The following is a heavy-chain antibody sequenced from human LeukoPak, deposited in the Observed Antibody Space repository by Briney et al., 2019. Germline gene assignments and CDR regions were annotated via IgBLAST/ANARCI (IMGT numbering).Heavy chain of an antibody. CDR3: ARDLSGYDSLWDY. Sequence: GSLRLSCAASGFTFSSYSMNWVRQAPGKGLEWVSSISRSSSYIYQADSVKGRFTISRDNAKKSLYLQMNSLRAEDTAVYYCARDLSGYDSLWDYWGQGTLVTVSS. V-gene: IGHV3-21*01. CDR1: GFTFSSYS. J-gene: IGHJ4*02. CDR2: ISRSSSYI. D-gene: IGHD5-12*01.